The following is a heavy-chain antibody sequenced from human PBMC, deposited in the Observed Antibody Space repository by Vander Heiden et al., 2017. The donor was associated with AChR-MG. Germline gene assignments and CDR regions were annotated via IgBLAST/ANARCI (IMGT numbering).Heavy chain of an antibody. CDR3: ARFGAASFSLNWFDF. J-gene: IGHJ5*01. D-gene: IGHD2-15*01. Sequence: VQLVQPEPEVKKPGESQNISRKGSEYTFRVNCITRVRQTPGKGQEWMGISYPEDPHTRYRPSLQGQVTISADKSINTAYLQWTSLKASDSALYYCARFGAASFSLNWFDFWGKGTLVTVYS. CDR2: SYPEDPHT. CDR1: EYTFRVNC. V-gene: IGHV5-51*01.